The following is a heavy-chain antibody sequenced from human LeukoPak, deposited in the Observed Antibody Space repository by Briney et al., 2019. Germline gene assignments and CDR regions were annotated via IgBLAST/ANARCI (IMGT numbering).Heavy chain of an antibody. CDR3: ARDDCSSTSCYAEGGS. CDR1: GYTFTNYV. Sequence: ASVKVSCKASGYTFTNYVISWVRQAPGQGLEWMGWISAYNGNTNYAQKFQGRVTMTTDTSTSTAYMELRSLRSEDTAVYYCARDDCSSTSCYAEGGSWGQGTLVTVSS. CDR2: ISAYNGNT. J-gene: IGHJ5*02. V-gene: IGHV1-18*01. D-gene: IGHD2-2*01.